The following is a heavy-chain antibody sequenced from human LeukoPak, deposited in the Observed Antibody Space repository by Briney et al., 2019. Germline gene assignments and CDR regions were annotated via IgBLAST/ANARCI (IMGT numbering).Heavy chain of an antibody. D-gene: IGHD6-13*01. Sequence: SETLSVTCTVSGGSISSSSYYWGWIRQPPGKGLEWIGSIYYSGSTYYNPSLKSRVTISVDTSKNQFSLKLSSVTAADTAVYYCARHEPRQQLVPYNWFDPWGQGTLVTVSS. V-gene: IGHV4-39*01. CDR2: IYYSGST. CDR1: GGSISSSSYY. J-gene: IGHJ5*02. CDR3: ARHEPRQQLVPYNWFDP.